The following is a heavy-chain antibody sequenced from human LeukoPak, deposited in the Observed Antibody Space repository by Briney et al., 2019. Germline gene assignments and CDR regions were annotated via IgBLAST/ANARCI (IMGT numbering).Heavy chain of an antibody. D-gene: IGHD6-6*01. J-gene: IGHJ4*02. CDR1: GGSISSSSYY. CDR2: IYYSGST. CDR3: ANPRWGSSSSPFDY. V-gene: IGHV4-39*07. Sequence: PSETLSLTCTVSGGSISSSSYYWGWIRQPPGKGLEWIGSIYYSGSTYYNPSLKSRVTISVDTSMNQFSLKLSSVTAADTAVYYCANPRWGSSSSPFDYWGQGTLVTVSS.